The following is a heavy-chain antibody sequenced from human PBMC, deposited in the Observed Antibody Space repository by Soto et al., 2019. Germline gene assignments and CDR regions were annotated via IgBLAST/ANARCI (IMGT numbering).Heavy chain of an antibody. D-gene: IGHD2-8*01. J-gene: IGHJ4*02. Sequence: SETLSLTCTVSGGSISNFYWSWIRQPPGKGLEWIGYISYSGNTNYNPSLKSRVSISVDTSKNQLSLNLTSVTAADTAVYYCARAPMVLSRSYSDSWGQGTPVTV. CDR2: ISYSGNT. CDR1: GGSISNFY. CDR3: ARAPMVLSRSYSDS. V-gene: IGHV4-59*01.